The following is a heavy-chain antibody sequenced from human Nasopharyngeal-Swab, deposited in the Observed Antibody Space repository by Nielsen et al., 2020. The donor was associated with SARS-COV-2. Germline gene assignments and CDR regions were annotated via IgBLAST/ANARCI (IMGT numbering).Heavy chain of an antibody. D-gene: IGHD3-3*01. CDR2: IYYSGST. V-gene: IGHV4-31*03. Sequence: SETLSLTCTVSGGSISSGGYYWSRNRQHPGKGLEWIRYIYYSGSTYSNPSLKSRITISVDTYKNQFSLKLSPVTAADTAVYSCARFDFWSGYSYYGMDVWGQGTTVTVSS. CDR1: GGSISSGGYY. J-gene: IGHJ6*02. CDR3: ARFDFWSGYSYYGMDV.